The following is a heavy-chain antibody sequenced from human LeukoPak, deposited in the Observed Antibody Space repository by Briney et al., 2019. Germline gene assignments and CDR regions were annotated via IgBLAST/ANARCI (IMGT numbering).Heavy chain of an antibody. CDR3: ARERPGYYYMDV. D-gene: IGHD1-14*01. Sequence: SETLSLTCTVSGGSISSYYWSWIRQPPGKGLEWIGYIYYSGSTNYNPSLKSRVTISVDKSKNQFSLKLSSVTAADTAVYYCARERPGYYYMDVWGKGTTVTVSS. CDR2: IYYSGST. CDR1: GGSISSYY. V-gene: IGHV4-59*12. J-gene: IGHJ6*03.